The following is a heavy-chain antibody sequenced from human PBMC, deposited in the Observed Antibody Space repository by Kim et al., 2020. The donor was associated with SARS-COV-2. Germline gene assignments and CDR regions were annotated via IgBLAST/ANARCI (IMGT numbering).Heavy chain of an antibody. Sequence: SETLSLTCAVYGGSFSGYYWSWIRQPPGKGLEWIGEINHSGSTNYNPSLKSRVTISVDTSKNQFSLKLSSVTAADTAVYYCARGRSTMVRGVIITSWGQG. J-gene: IGHJ1*01. CDR3: ARGRSTMVRGVIITS. CDR2: INHSGST. V-gene: IGHV4-34*01. D-gene: IGHD3-10*01. CDR1: GGSFSGYY.